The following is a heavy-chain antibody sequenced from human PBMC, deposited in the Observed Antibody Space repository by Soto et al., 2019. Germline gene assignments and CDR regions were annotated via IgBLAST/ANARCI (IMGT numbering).Heavy chain of an antibody. Sequence: GGSLRLSCAASGFTFSSYAMHWVRQAPGKGLEWVAVISYDGSNKYYADSVKGRFTISRDNSKNTLYLQMNSLRAEDTAVYYCAREKSPGAVAGTVRGYFDYWGQGTLVTVSS. CDR2: ISYDGSNK. D-gene: IGHD6-19*01. CDR1: GFTFSSYA. V-gene: IGHV3-30-3*01. CDR3: AREKSPGAVAGTVRGYFDY. J-gene: IGHJ4*02.